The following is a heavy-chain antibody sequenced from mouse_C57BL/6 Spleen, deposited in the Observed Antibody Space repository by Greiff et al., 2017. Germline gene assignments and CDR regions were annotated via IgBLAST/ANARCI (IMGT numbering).Heavy chain of an antibody. CDR2: IDPANGNA. D-gene: IGHD2-3*01. CDR1: GFNIKNTY. CDR3: ARDDGYQSSYYAMDY. Sequence: VQLKQSVAELVRPGASVKLSCTASGFNIKNTYMHWVKQRPEQGLEWIGRIDPANGNAKYAPKFQGKATITADTSSNTAYLQLSSLTSEDTAIYYCARDDGYQSSYYAMDYWGQGTSVTVSS. V-gene: IGHV14-3*01. J-gene: IGHJ4*01.